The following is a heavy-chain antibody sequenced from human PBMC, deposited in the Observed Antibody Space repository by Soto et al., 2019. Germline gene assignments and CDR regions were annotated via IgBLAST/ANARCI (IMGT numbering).Heavy chain of an antibody. Sequence: GGALRPSWCGSGVTLSRFSINVGRQGPGKGLEWVSYISSSSSTIYYADSVKGRFTISRDNAKNSLYLQMNSLRAEDTAVYYCARRPITIFGVVIGNDYWGQGTLVTVSS. J-gene: IGHJ4*02. CDR3: ARRPITIFGVVIGNDY. V-gene: IGHV3-48*01. D-gene: IGHD3-3*01. CDR1: GVTLSRFS. CDR2: ISSSSSTI.